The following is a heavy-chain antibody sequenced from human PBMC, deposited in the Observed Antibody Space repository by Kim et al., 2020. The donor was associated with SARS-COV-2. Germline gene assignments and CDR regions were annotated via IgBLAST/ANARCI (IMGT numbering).Heavy chain of an antibody. CDR3: ARDDPPGYCSGGSCYPFDY. V-gene: IGHV1-18*04. D-gene: IGHD2-15*01. J-gene: IGHJ4*02. Sequence: ASVKVSCKASGYTFTSHGISWVRQAPGQGLEWRGWTSAYNGNTNYAQKLQGRVTMTTDTSTSTAYLELRTLSSDDTAVYYCARDDPPGYCSGGSCYPFDYWGQGALVTVSS. CDR1: GYTFTSHG. CDR2: TSAYNGNT.